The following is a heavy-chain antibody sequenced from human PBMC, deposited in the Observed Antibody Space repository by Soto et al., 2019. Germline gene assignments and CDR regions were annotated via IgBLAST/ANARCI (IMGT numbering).Heavy chain of an antibody. V-gene: IGHV7-4-1*01. J-gene: IGHJ4*02. Sequence: QVQLVQSGSESMQPGASVKVSCKGSGYNFNSHSINWLRQAPGQGLEWMGWINPNTGKPTYEQGFTGRFVFSVDTSVSTVYLQIFSLKADDSAVYYCAIDRASGSFAYWGQRTLVTVSS. D-gene: IGHD1-26*01. CDR3: AIDRASGSFAY. CDR2: INPNTGKP. CDR1: GYNFNSHS.